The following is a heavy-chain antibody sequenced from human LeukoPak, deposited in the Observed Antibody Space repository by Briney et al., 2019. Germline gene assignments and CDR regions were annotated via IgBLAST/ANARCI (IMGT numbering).Heavy chain of an antibody. D-gene: IGHD3-16*01. CDR2: MYTSGNS. J-gene: IGHJ5*02. Sequence: PSETLSLTCTGSGCSISGYYWSWIRQPAGKGLDWIGRMYTSGNSNYIPSRVSRVTMSVDTSKNQFSLNLSAVTAADTAVYYCARESGSMGWFDPWGQGTLVTVSS. V-gene: IGHV4-4*07. CDR1: GCSISGYY. CDR3: ARESGSMGWFDP.